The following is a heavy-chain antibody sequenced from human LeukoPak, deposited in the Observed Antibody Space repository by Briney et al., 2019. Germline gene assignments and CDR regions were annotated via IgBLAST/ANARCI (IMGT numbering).Heavy chain of an antibody. V-gene: IGHV4-4*07. D-gene: IGHD3-10*01. CDR1: EGSISSYY. CDR2: IYTSGNN. J-gene: IGHJ2*01. Sequence: SETLSLTCTVSEGSISSYYWSWIRQPAGKGLEWIGRIYTSGNNNYNPALKGRVTMSIDTSKNQFSLKLSSVSAADTAVYYCARLRYYGSGSWRGEWYFDLWGRGTLVTV. CDR3: ARLRYYGSGSWRGEWYFDL.